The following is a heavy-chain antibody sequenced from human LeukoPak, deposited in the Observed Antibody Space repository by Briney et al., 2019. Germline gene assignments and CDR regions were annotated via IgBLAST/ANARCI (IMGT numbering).Heavy chain of an antibody. V-gene: IGHV4-59*01. Sequence: SETLSLTCTVSGGSISRYYWSWIRQPPGKGLEWIGYKDYSGSTNYNRSLKSRVTISVDTSKNQFSLKLSSVTAADTAVYYCARIHTYYDFWSGYYSPYYFDYWGQGTLVTVSS. D-gene: IGHD3-3*01. CDR3: ARIHTYYDFWSGYYSPYYFDY. J-gene: IGHJ4*02. CDR2: KDYSGST. CDR1: GGSISRYY.